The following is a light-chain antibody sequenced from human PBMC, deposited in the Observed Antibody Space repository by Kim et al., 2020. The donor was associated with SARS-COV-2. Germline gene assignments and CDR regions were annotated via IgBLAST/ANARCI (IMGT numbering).Light chain of an antibody. V-gene: IGKV3-15*01. J-gene: IGKJ5*01. CDR1: QSVSSN. CDR2: GAS. CDR3: QQYNKWPPIT. Sequence: EIVMTQSPATLSVSPGERATLSCRASQSVSSNLAWYQQKPGQAPTLLMYGASIRATGIPARFSSSGSGTEFTLTISSLQSEDFALYYCQQYNKWPPITFGQGTRLEIK.